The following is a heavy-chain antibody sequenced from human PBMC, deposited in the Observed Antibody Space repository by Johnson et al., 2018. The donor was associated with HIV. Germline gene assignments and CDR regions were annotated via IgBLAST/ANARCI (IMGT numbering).Heavy chain of an antibody. J-gene: IGHJ3*02. Sequence: VQLVESGGSMVRPGGSLRLSCVASGFTFGDYGMSWVRQAPGKGLEWVSGINWNCGSTDYADSVKGRFTISRDNANNSLYLQMNSLRAEDTALYYCAKYYYDSSGRYMTYAFDMWGQGTMVIVSS. V-gene: IGHV3-20*04. CDR2: INWNCGST. CDR3: AKYYYDSSGRYMTYAFDM. CDR1: GFTFGDYG. D-gene: IGHD3-22*01.